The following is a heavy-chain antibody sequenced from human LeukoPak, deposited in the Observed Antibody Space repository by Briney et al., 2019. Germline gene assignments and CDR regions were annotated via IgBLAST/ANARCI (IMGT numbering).Heavy chain of an antibody. CDR2: MSPHNGKT. Sequence: ASVKVSCKASGYTFTNYGISWVRQAPGQGLEWMGWMSPHNGKTNYAQKLQGRVTMTTDTSTSTAYMELSSLRSEDTAVYYCARVDTAMVIDYWGQGTLVTVSS. J-gene: IGHJ4*02. CDR3: ARVDTAMVIDY. CDR1: GYTFTNYG. V-gene: IGHV1-18*01. D-gene: IGHD5-18*01.